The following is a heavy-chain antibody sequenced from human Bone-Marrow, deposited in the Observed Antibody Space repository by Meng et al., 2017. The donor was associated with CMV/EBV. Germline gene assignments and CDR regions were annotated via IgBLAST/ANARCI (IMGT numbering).Heavy chain of an antibody. D-gene: IGHD3-3*01. CDR3: ARGFSLEWLPIRMRYYYYGMDV. Sequence: SVKVSCKASGCTFSSYAISWVRQAPGQGLEWMGGIIPIFGTANYAQKFQGRVTITTDESTSTAYMELSSLRSEDTAVYYCARGFSLEWLPIRMRYYYYGMDVWGQGTTVTGSS. CDR1: GCTFSSYA. V-gene: IGHV1-69*05. J-gene: IGHJ6*01. CDR2: IIPIFGTA.